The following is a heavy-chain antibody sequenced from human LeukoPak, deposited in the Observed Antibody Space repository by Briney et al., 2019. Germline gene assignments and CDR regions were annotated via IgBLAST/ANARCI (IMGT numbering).Heavy chain of an antibody. Sequence: SETLSLTCTVSGGSIINGIYYWTWIRQHPGKGLEWIGYHYYSGSTYYNPSLKSRVTISVDTSKNQFSLKLSSVTAADTAVYYCARGNSGYDYLRFYYYYGMDVWGQGTTVTVSS. CDR1: GGSIINGIYY. CDR2: HYYSGST. V-gene: IGHV4-31*03. D-gene: IGHD5-12*01. CDR3: ARGNSGYDYLRFYYYYGMDV. J-gene: IGHJ6*02.